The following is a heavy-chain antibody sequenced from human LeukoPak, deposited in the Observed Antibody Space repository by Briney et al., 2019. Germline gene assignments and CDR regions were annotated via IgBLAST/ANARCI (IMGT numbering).Heavy chain of an antibody. CDR1: GFTFSSYG. J-gene: IGHJ4*02. CDR2: IRLDGGKK. Sequence: GGSLRLSCAASGFTFSSYGMHWVRQAPGKGPEWVAIIRLDGGKKYYVDSVKGRFTISRDNSKNTMYLQMNSLRAEDTAVYYCANIAAAGGFDYWGQGTLVTVSS. CDR3: ANIAAAGGFDY. V-gene: IGHV3-30*02. D-gene: IGHD6-13*01.